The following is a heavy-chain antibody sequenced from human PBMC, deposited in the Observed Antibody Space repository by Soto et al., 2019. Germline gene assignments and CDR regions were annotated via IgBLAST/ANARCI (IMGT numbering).Heavy chain of an antibody. V-gene: IGHV4-39*01. J-gene: IGHJ4*02. CDR3: ARRITMVRGVIITRQFDY. D-gene: IGHD3-10*01. CDR2: IYYSRST. Sequence: PSETLSLTCTVSGGSISSGGYYWSWIRQHPGKGLEWIGSIYYSRSTYYNPSLKSRVTISVDTSKNQFSLKLSSVTAADTAVYYCARRITMVRGVIITRQFDYWGQGTLVTVSS. CDR1: GGSISSGGYY.